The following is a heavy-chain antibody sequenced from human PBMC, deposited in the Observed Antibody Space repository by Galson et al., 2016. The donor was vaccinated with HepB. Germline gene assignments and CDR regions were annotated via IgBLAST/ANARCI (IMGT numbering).Heavy chain of an antibody. CDR2: ISGRGVNA. J-gene: IGHJ4*02. D-gene: IGHD1-26*01. Sequence: SLRLSCAASGFAFSTYAMSWVRKAPGKGLEWVSAISGRGVNAHYADSVKGRFTISRDNAKNSLYLHMNRLRVDDTAVYYCAVGGHVDYCGQGTLVTVSS. CDR1: GFAFSTYA. CDR3: AVGGHVDY. V-gene: IGHV3-23*01.